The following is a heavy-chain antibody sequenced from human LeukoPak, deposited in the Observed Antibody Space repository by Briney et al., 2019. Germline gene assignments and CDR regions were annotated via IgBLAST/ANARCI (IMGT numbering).Heavy chain of an antibody. CDR1: GFTFTNYW. D-gene: IGHD5-12*01. V-gene: IGHV3-74*01. CDR3: ARPIRGSDGFDI. CDR2: INSGGSKT. Sequence: GGSLRLSCAASGFTFTNYWMYWVRQAPGKGLVWVSRINSGGSKTNYADSVNGRFTISRDNAKNTLYLQMNSLRAEDTAMYYCARPIRGSDGFDIWGQGTMVTVSS. J-gene: IGHJ3*02.